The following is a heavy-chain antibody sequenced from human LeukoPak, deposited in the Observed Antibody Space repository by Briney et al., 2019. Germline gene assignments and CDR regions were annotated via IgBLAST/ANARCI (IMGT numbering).Heavy chain of an antibody. CDR3: ARDTYYYGSGTYSWFDP. Sequence: PGGSLRLSCAASGFTFSNYEMSWVRQAPGKGLEWVSYISSSGSTTYYADSVKGRFTISRDNAKNSLFLQMNSLRAEDTAIYYCARDTYYYGSGTYSWFDPWGQGTLVTVSS. CDR1: GFTFSNYE. CDR2: ISSSGSTT. V-gene: IGHV3-48*03. J-gene: IGHJ5*02. D-gene: IGHD3-10*01.